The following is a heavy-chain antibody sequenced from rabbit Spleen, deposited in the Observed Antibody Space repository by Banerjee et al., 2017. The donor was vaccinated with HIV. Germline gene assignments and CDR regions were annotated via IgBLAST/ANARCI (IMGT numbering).Heavy chain of an antibody. CDR3: ARDAGSGHYIDAYFDL. V-gene: IGHV1S45*01. D-gene: IGHD8-1*01. CDR2: INSETGNT. J-gene: IGHJ4*01. Sequence: QEQLVESGGGLVQPGASLTLTCTASGFSLYNKHILCWVRQAPGKGLEWIACINSETGNTVYATWAKGRFTISKTSSTTVTLQVTYLTVADTATYFCARDAGSGHYIDAYFDLWGQGTLVTVS. CDR1: GFSLYNKHI.